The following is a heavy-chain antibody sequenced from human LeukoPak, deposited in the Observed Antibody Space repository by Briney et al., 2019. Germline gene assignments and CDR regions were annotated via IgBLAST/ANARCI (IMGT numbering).Heavy chain of an antibody. D-gene: IGHD2-21*02. Sequence: SETLSLTCTVSGGSISSSSYYWGWIRQPPGKGLEWIASMYHSGNTYYNPSLKSRVTVSVDTSKNQFSLKLSSVTAADTAVYYCARVPTSIVVVTAIPAYAFDIWGQGTMVTVSS. CDR3: ARVPTSIVVVTAIPAYAFDI. CDR2: MYHSGNT. J-gene: IGHJ3*02. V-gene: IGHV4-39*07. CDR1: GGSISSSSYY.